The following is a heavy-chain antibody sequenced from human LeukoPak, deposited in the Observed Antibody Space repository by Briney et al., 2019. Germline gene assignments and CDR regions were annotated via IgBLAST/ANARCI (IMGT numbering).Heavy chain of an antibody. D-gene: IGHD6-6*01. J-gene: IGHJ4*02. CDR2: IYYSGST. CDR3: ARSNISSWSYAGHFDY. CDR1: GGSISSSSYY. Sequence: SETLSLTCTVSGGSISSSSYYWGWIRQPPGKGLEWIGSIYYSGSTYYNPSLKSRVTISVDTSKNQFSLKLSSVTAADTAVYYCARSNISSWSYAGHFDYWGQGTLVTVSS. V-gene: IGHV4-39*01.